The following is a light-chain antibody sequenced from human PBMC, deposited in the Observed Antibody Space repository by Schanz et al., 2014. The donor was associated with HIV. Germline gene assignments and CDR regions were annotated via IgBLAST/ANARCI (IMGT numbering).Light chain of an antibody. V-gene: IGLV2-23*02. CDR3: CSYAGSSTWV. CDR1: SSDIGSYSV. J-gene: IGLJ3*02. Sequence: QSVLTQPASVSGSPGQSITISCTGTSSDIGSYSVVSWYQQHPGKAPKLIIFEVNKRPSGLSNRFSGSKSGNTASLTISGLQAEDEADYYCCSYAGSSTWVFGGGTKVTVL. CDR2: EVN.